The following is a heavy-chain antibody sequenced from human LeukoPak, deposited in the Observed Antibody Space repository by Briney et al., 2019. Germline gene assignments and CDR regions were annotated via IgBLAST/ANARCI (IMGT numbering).Heavy chain of an antibody. CDR3: ARGSGWNSFDP. J-gene: IGHJ5*02. Sequence: PSQTLSLTCTISGGSINSDLYYWAWIRQPAGKRLEWIGRIYTNGWTDYNPSLKSRVTISVGTSKNQFSLKLSFVTAADTAFYYCARGSGWNSFDPWGQGTLVTVSS. CDR1: GGSINSDLYY. D-gene: IGHD6-19*01. V-gene: IGHV4-61*02. CDR2: IYTNGWT.